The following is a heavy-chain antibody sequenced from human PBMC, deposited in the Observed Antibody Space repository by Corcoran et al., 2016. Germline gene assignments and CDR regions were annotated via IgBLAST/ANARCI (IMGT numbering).Heavy chain of an antibody. CDR3: ARVAVTTYYYYYGMDV. CDR1: GYTFTSYY. Sequence: QVQLVQSGAEVKKPEASVKVSCKASGYTFTSYYMHWVRQAPGQGLEWMGIINPSGGSTSYAQKFQGRVTMTRDTSTSTVYMELSSLRSEDTAVYYCARVAVTTYYYYYGMDVWGQGTTVTVSS. J-gene: IGHJ6*02. V-gene: IGHV1-46*01. CDR2: INPSGGST. D-gene: IGHD4-4*01.